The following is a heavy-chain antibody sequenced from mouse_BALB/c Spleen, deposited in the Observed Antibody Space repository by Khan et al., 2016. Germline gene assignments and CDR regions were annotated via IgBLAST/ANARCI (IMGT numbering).Heavy chain of an antibody. CDR2: IRTKSNNLST. CDR1: GFTFNTYA. V-gene: IGHV10-1*02. J-gene: IGHJ1*01. CDR3: VRQNLRWYFDV. Sequence: VELVETGGGLVQPKGSLKLSCAASGFTFNTYAMDWVRQAPGKGLEWVARIRTKSNNLSTYYADSVKDRFTISRDDSQRMPYLQMNNLKTEDTAIYYCVRQNLRWYFDVWGAGTTVTVSS.